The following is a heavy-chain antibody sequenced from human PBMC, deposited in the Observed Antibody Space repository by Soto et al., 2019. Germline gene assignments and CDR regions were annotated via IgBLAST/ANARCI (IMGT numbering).Heavy chain of an antibody. CDR3: AKQAGSSILYYFDY. CDR2: ISGSGGNT. D-gene: IGHD2-2*01. V-gene: IGHV3-23*01. J-gene: IGHJ4*02. CDR1: GFTFSSYG. Sequence: EVQLLESGGGLGQPGGSLRLSCVVSGFTFSSYGLSWVRQAPGKGLEWVSTISGSGGNTWYADSVKGRFTISRDNSQKTLYLQMNSLRVEDTAVYYCAKQAGSSILYYFDYWGQGTLVTVSS.